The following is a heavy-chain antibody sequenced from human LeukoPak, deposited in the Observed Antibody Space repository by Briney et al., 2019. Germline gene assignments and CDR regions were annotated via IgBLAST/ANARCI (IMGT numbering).Heavy chain of an antibody. D-gene: IGHD6-25*01. V-gene: IGHV3-7*01. CDR2: IKQDGSEK. CDR3: ARRAAAIDY. CDR1: GFTFSSYW. J-gene: IGHJ4*02. Sequence: PGGSLRLSCAVSGFTFSSYWMTWVRQAPGKGLEWVANIKQDGSEKYYVDSVKGRFTISRDNAKNSLYLQMNSLRAEDTAVYYCARRAAAIDYWGQGTLVTVSS.